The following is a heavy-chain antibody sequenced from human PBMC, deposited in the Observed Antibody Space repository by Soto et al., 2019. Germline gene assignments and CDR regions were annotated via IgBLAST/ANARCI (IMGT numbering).Heavy chain of an antibody. J-gene: IGHJ6*03. Sequence: GESLKISCKGSGYSFTSYWIGWVRQMPGKGLEWMGIIYPGDSDTRYSPSFQGQVTISADKSISTAYLQWSSLKASDTAMYYCARHRMQDYDYYYMDVWGKGTTVTVSS. V-gene: IGHV5-51*01. CDR3: ARHRMQDYDYYYMDV. D-gene: IGHD2-8*01. CDR2: IYPGDSDT. CDR1: GYSFTSYW.